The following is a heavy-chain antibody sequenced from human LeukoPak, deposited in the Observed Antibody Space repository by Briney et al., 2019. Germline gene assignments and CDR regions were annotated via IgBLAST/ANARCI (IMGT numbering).Heavy chain of an antibody. CDR3: AREESSQDAFDI. D-gene: IGHD6-6*01. CDR2: IYSGGTT. CDR1: GFTFSDYY. V-gene: IGHV3-66*01. J-gene: IGHJ3*02. Sequence: GGSLSLSCAASGFTFSDYYMSWIRQAPGRGLEWVSVIYSGGTTYYADSVKGRFSISRDNSKNTLYLQMNSLRAEDTAVYYCAREESSQDAFDIWGQGTMVTVSS.